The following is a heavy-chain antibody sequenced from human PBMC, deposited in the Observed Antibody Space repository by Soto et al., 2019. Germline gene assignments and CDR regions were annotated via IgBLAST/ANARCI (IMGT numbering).Heavy chain of an antibody. J-gene: IGHJ4*02. Sequence: SVKVSCKASGYTFSDYYIHWVRQAPGQGLEWMGWINPNSGGTKYAPKFQGGVNMTRDTSITTAYMELSRLRSGDTAVYYCARDPATAKPEGVDFWGQGTLVTVSS. CDR1: GYTFSDYY. D-gene: IGHD1-1*01. CDR2: INPNSGGT. V-gene: IGHV1-2*02. CDR3: ARDPATAKPEGVDF.